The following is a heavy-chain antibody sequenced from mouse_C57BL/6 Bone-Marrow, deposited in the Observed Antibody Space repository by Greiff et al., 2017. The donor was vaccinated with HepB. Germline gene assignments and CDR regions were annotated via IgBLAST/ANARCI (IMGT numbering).Heavy chain of an antibody. D-gene: IGHD1-1*01. V-gene: IGHV1-64*01. J-gene: IGHJ1*03. Sequence: VQLQQPGAELVKPGASVKLSCKASGYTFTSYWMHWVKQRPGQGLEWIGMIHPNSGSTNYNEKFKSKATLTVDKSSSTAYMQLSSLTSEDSAVYYCARPPIYYYGSSYDSNWYFDVWGTGTTVTVSS. CDR1: GYTFTSYW. CDR3: ARPPIYYYGSSYDSNWYFDV. CDR2: IHPNSGST.